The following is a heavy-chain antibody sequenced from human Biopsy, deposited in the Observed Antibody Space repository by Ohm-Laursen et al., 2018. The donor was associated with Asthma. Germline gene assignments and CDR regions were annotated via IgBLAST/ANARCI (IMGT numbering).Heavy chain of an antibody. V-gene: IGHV1-3*01. CDR2: INAGNGNT. CDR1: GYTFIHYA. D-gene: IGHD3-9*01. CDR3: ARTYFDFLTGQVHDAFAM. J-gene: IGHJ3*02. Sequence: GASVKVSCKASGYTFIHYAIHWVRQAPGQRLEWMGWINAGNGNTKYSQKFQGRVSITRDTSARTAYMDLSSLRSEDTAVYYCARTYFDFLTGQVHDAFAMWGQGTMVTVSS.